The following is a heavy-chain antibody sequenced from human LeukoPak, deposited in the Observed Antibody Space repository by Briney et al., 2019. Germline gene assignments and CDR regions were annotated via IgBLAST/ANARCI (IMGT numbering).Heavy chain of an antibody. Sequence: ASVKVSCKASGYTFTSYGISWVRQAPGQGLEWMGIINPSGGSTSYAQKFQGRVTMTRDTSTSTVYMELSSLRSEDTAVYYCARDGKALSGYDTFDYWGQGTLVTVSS. CDR3: ARDGKALSGYDTFDY. CDR2: INPSGGST. D-gene: IGHD5-12*01. CDR1: GYTFTSYG. J-gene: IGHJ4*02. V-gene: IGHV1-46*01.